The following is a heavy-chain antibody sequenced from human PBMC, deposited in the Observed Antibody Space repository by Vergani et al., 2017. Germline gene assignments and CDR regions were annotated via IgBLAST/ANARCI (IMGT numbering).Heavy chain of an antibody. J-gene: IGHJ5*02. D-gene: IGHD6-19*01. V-gene: IGHV4-30-2*02. CDR3: ASDTHSGQRVDR. CDR1: GDSITNGGFS. CDR2: IFPSGNS. Sequence: QLQLQESGSGLVKPSQTLSLTCAVSGDSITNGGFSWNWIRQPPGKGPEWIGYIFPSGNSDYNPSLKNRVSISLDKSKNQFSLTLTSVTAADTAVYYCASDTHSGQRVDRWGQGILVTVTS.